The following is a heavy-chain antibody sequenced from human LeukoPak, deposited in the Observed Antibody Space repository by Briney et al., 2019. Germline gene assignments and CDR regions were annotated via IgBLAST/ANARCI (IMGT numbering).Heavy chain of an antibody. V-gene: IGHV3-7*01. J-gene: IGHJ4*02. D-gene: IGHD3-16*01. CDR2: INPDGSMK. CDR1: GFIFSRSS. Sequence: GGSLRLSCAGSGFIFSRSSMTWVRQSPGKGLEWVATINPDGSMKWYLDSVNGRFTISRDNSDNAVFLQMNSLRVEDMAAYYCAKLLGDVTTLDYWGQGILVTVSS. CDR3: AKLLGDVTTLDY.